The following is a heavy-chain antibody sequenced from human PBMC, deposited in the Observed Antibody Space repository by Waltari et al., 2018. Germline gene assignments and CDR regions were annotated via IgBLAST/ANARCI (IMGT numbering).Heavy chain of an antibody. J-gene: IGHJ4*02. CDR2: ISGNGANT. CDR1: GFTFSSYA. V-gene: IGHV3-23*04. CDR3: AKALTLSSTWDMH. Sequence: EVQLVEYGGGLVQPGGSLRLSCAASGFTFSSYAMSWVRQVQWMGLEWVSVISGNGANTYYADSVKGRFTISRDNSKNTLFLQMDSRRAEDTAVYYCAKALTLSSTWDMHWGQGTLVTVSS. D-gene: IGHD6-13*01.